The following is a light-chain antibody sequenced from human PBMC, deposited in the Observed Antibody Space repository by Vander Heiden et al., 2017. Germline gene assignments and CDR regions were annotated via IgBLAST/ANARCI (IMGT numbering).Light chain of an antibody. CDR3: QQRNSDPGGIT. Sequence: DIQLTQSPSFLSASVGDRVTITCRASQGISSYLAWYQQKPGKAPKLLIYAASTLQSGVPSRFSGSGSGTEFTLTISSRQPEDFATYYCQQRNSDPGGITFGPGTKVDIK. CDR2: AAS. CDR1: QGISSY. J-gene: IGKJ3*01. V-gene: IGKV1-9*01.